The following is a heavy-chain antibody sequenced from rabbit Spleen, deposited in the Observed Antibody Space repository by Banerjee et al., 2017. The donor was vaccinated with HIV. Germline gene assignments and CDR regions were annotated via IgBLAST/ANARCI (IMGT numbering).Heavy chain of an antibody. D-gene: IGHD3-1*01. CDR2: IDPLFYNT. J-gene: IGHJ4*01. V-gene: IGHV1S47*01. Sequence: QEQLVESGGGLVQPGGSLKLSCKASGFDFSGYGMSWVRQAPGKGLEWIGYIDPLFYNTYYASWVNGRFTISRHNAQNTVSLQMNSLTAADTATYFCVRDTWAFNLWGPGTLVTVS. CDR3: VRDTWAFNL. CDR1: GFDFSGYG.